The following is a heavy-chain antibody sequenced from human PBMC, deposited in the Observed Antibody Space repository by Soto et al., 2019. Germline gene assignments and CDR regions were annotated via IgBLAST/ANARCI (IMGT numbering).Heavy chain of an antibody. CDR1: GGSISSSSYY. Sequence: QLQLQESGPGLVKPSETLSLTCTVSGGSISSSSYYWGWIRHPPGKGLEWIGSIYYSGSTYYNPSLKSRVTISVDTSKNQFSLKLSSVTAADTAVYYCLGYYYYGMDVWGQGTTVTVSS. J-gene: IGHJ6*02. V-gene: IGHV4-39*01. CDR2: IYYSGST. CDR3: LGYYYYGMDV.